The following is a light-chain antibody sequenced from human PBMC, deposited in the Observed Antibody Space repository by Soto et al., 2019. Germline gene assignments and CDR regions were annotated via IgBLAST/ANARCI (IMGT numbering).Light chain of an antibody. CDR1: QSVYSSY. CDR3: HQYDSSSWT. CDR2: GAS. J-gene: IGKJ1*01. Sequence: EIVLTQSPGTLSLSPGERATVFCRASQSVYSSYLAWFQQKPGQAPRLLIYGASRRATGIPDRFSGSGSGTDFTLTITRLEPEDFAVYYCHQYDSSSWTFGQGTQVEI. V-gene: IGKV3-20*01.